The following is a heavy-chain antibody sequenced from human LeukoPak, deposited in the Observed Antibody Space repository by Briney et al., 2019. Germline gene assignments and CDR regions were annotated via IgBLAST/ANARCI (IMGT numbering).Heavy chain of an antibody. CDR1: GFTFSSYA. CDR3: AHMGDFWGGSISLVDY. V-gene: IGHV3-23*01. CDR2: ISGSGGST. D-gene: IGHD3-3*01. J-gene: IGHJ4*02. Sequence: GGSLRLSCAASGFTFSSYAMSWVRQAPGKGLEWVSAISGSGGSTYYADSVKGRFTISRDNSKNTLYLQMNSLRAEDTAVYYCAHMGDFWGGSISLVDYWGQGTLVTVSS.